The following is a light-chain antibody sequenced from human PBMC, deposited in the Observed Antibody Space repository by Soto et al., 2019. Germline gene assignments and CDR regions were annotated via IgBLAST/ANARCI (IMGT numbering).Light chain of an antibody. J-gene: IGKJ1*01. CDR2: AAS. Sequence: EIQMTQSPSTLSGSVGDRVTITCRASQTISSWLAWYQQKPGKAPKLLIYAASSLQSGVPSRFSGSGSGTEFTLTISSLQPDDFATYYCQQYNSYWTFGQGTKVDI. CDR3: QQYNSYWT. V-gene: IGKV1-5*01. CDR1: QTISSW.